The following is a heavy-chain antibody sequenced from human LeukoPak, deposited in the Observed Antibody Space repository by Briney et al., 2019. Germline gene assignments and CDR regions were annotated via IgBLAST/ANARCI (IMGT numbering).Heavy chain of an antibody. D-gene: IGHD3-22*01. Sequence: SGTLSLTCAVSGGSISSSNWWSWVRQPPGKGLEWIGEIYHSGSTNYNPSLKSRVTISVDTSKNQFSLKLSSVTAADTAVYYCARHPGDYYDSSGYYDWGQGTLVTVSS. CDR2: IYHSGST. CDR3: ARHPGDYYDSSGYYD. CDR1: GGSISSSNW. V-gene: IGHV4-4*02. J-gene: IGHJ4*02.